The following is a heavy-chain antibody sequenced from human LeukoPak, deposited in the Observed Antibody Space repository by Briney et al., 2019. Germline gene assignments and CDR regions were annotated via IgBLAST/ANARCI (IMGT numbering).Heavy chain of an antibody. J-gene: IGHJ4*02. CDR3: ARGRRGYSYGLTPFDY. V-gene: IGHV1-46*01. D-gene: IGHD5-18*01. CDR1: GGTFSSYA. Sequence: ASVKVSCKASGGTFSSYAISWVRQAPGQGLEWMGIINPSGGSTSYAQKFQGRVTMTRDTSTSTVYMELSSLRSEDTAVYYCARGRRGYSYGLTPFDYWGQGTLVTVSS. CDR2: INPSGGST.